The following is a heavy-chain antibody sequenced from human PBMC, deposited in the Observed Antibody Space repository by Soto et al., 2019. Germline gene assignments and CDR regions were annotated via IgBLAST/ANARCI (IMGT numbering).Heavy chain of an antibody. D-gene: IGHD2-15*01. V-gene: IGHV3-7*01. J-gene: IGHJ6*03. Sequence: SRNNQAPGKGLEWVANIKQDGSEKYYVDSVKGRFTISRDNAKNSLYLQMNSLRAEDTAVYYCARCQHCSGGSCYSYYYYYYMDVWGSGTTVTVSS. CDR2: IKQDGSEK. CDR3: ARCQHCSGGSCYSYYYYYYMDV.